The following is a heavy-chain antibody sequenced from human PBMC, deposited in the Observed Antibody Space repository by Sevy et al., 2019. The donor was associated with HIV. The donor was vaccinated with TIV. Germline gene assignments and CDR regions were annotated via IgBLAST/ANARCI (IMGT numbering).Heavy chain of an antibody. CDR1: GGSFSGYY. Sequence: SETLSLTCAVYGGSFSGYYWSWIRQPPGKGLEWIGEINHSGSTNYNPSLKSRVTISVDTSKNQFSLKLSSVTAADTAVYYCARGSSRLNWFDPWGQGTLVTVSS. CDR3: ARGSSRLNWFDP. CDR2: INHSGST. V-gene: IGHV4-34*01. J-gene: IGHJ5*02. D-gene: IGHD6-13*01.